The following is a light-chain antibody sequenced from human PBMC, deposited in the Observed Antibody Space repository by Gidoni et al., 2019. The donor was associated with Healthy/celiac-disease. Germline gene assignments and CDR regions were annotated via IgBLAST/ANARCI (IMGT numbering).Light chain of an antibody. CDR1: QSISSY. J-gene: IGKJ1*01. CDR2: AAS. CDR3: QQSYSTLTWT. Sequence: IYQTHPPSSLSASVGDRVTITCLASQSISSYLNWYQQKPGKAPKLLIYAASSLQSGVPTRFSGSGSGTDFTLTISSLQPEDFATYYCQQSYSTLTWTFGQGTKVEIK. V-gene: IGKV1-39*01.